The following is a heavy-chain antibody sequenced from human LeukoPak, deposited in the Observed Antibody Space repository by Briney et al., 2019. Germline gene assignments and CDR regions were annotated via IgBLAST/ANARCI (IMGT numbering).Heavy chain of an antibody. Sequence: ASAKVSCKASGGISSNYGINWVRQAPGQGLEWMGEIIPIFGSANYAQKFQGRVTITADEFTSTAYMELSSLRSEDTAVYYCATQQQLAHNWFDPWGQGTLVTVSS. J-gene: IGHJ5*02. CDR2: IIPIFGSA. CDR1: GGISSNYG. CDR3: ATQQQLAHNWFDP. D-gene: IGHD6-13*01. V-gene: IGHV1-69*13.